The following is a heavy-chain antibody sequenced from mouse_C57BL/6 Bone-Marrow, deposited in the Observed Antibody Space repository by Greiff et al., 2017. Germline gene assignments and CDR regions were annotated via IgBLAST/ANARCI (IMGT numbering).Heavy chain of an antibody. D-gene: IGHD2-4*01. CDR2: INPGSGGT. J-gene: IGHJ4*01. CDR1: GYAFTNYL. V-gene: IGHV1-54*01. CDR3: AREDYDDYYAMDY. Sequence: VQLQQSGAELVRPGTSVKVSCKASGYAFTNYLIEWVKQRPGQGLEWIGVINPGSGGTNYNEKFKGKATLTADKSSSTAYMQLSSLTSEDSAVYFCAREDYDDYYAMDYWGQGTSVTVSS.